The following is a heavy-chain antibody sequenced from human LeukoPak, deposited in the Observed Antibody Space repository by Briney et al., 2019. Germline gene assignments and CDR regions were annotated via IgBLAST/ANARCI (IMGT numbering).Heavy chain of an antibody. Sequence: GGSLRLSCAASGFTFSSYGMHWVRQAPGKGLDWVAVISYDGSNKYYADSVKGRFTISRDNSKNTLYLQMNSLRAEDTAVYYCAKDKAGRGSSSHYYYGMDVWGQGTTVTVSS. V-gene: IGHV3-30*18. J-gene: IGHJ6*02. D-gene: IGHD6-13*01. CDR2: ISYDGSNK. CDR3: AKDKAGRGSSSHYYYGMDV. CDR1: GFTFSSYG.